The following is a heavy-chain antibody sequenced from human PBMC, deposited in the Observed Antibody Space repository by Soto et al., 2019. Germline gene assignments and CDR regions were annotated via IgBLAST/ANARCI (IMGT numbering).Heavy chain of an antibody. V-gene: IGHV4-59*01. CDR2: IYYSGST. Sequence: SETLSLTCTVSGGSISSYYWSWIRQPPGKGLEWIGYIYYSGSTNYNPSLKSRVTISVDTSKNQFSLKLSSVTAADTAVYYCARAIHQWELLEYFDYWGQGTLVTVSS. D-gene: IGHD1-26*01. CDR1: GGSISSYY. CDR3: ARAIHQWELLEYFDY. J-gene: IGHJ4*02.